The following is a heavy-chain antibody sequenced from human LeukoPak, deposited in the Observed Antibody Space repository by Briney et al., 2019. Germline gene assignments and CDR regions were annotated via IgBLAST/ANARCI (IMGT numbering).Heavy chain of an antibody. CDR1: GYSFTSYW. D-gene: IGHD4-17*01. J-gene: IGHJ3*02. CDR2: IYPGDSDT. Sequence: GESLKISRKGSGYSFTSYWIGWVRQMPGKGLEWMGIIYPGDSDTRYSPSFQGQVTISADKSISTAYLQCSSLKASDTAMYYCAGGNYGDHDAFDIWGQGTMVTVSS. CDR3: AGGNYGDHDAFDI. V-gene: IGHV5-51*01.